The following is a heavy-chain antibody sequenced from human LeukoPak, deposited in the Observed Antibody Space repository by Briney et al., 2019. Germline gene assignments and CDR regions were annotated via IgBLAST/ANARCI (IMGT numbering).Heavy chain of an antibody. J-gene: IGHJ4*02. CDR3: AREPGYSYGHPYYFDY. CDR1: GFTFSDYY. CDR2: ISSSSSYT. V-gene: IGHV3-11*06. Sequence: GGSLRLSCAASGFTFSDYYMSWIRQAPGKGLEWVSYISSSSSYTNYADSAKGRFTISRDNAKNSLYLQMNSLRAEDTAVYYCAREPGYSYGHPYYFDYWGQGIMVTVSS. D-gene: IGHD5-18*01.